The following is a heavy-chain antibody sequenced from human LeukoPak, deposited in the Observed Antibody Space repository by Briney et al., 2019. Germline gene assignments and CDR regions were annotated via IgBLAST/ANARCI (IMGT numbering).Heavy chain of an antibody. J-gene: IGHJ4*02. CDR2: ISGNAGST. D-gene: IGHD3-3*01. CDR1: GFTLSSYA. CDR3: AKDGLQFSEWLPPLGY. Sequence: GGSLRLSCAASGFTLSSYAMSWVRQAPGKGLEWVSLISGNAGSTYYADSVKGRFTISRDITKNTLYLQMNSLRAEDTAVYYCAKDGLQFSEWLPPLGYWGQGTLVTVSS. V-gene: IGHV3-23*01.